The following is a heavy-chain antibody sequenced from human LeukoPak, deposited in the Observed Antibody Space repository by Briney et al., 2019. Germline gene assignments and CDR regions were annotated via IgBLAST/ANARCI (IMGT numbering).Heavy chain of an antibody. J-gene: IGHJ4*02. Sequence: GGSLRLSCAASGFTFSSCSMHWVRQATGKGLVWVSRINSDGSSISYADSVKGRFTISRDNAKNTLYLQMNSLRAEDTAVYYCARARASYNPFDYWGQGTLVTVSS. D-gene: IGHD5-24*01. V-gene: IGHV3-74*01. CDR1: GFTFSSCS. CDR3: ARARASYNPFDY. CDR2: INSDGSSI.